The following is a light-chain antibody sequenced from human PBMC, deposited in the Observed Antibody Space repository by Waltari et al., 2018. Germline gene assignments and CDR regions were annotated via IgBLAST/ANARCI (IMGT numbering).Light chain of an antibody. CDR2: DVD. J-gene: IGLJ2*01. CDR1: SSDVGGYDY. Sequence: QPALTQPRSVSGSPGQSVTISCTGRSSDVGGYDYVSWYRQYPGTAPKLILHDVDKRPSGVPDRFSGSKSGNTAYLTISGLQAEDEADYYCCAYAGDFLFGGGTKLTVL. CDR3: CAYAGDFL. V-gene: IGLV2-11*01.